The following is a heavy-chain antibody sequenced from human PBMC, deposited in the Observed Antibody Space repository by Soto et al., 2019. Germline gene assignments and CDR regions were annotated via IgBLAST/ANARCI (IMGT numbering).Heavy chain of an antibody. Sequence: EVQLVESGGGLVQPGGSLRLSCAASGFTFSDHYMDWVPQAPGKGLEWVGRTRNKANSYTTEYAASVKGRFTISRDDSKNSLYLQMNSLKTEDTAVYYCARVSVAVAGNYYYGMDVWGQGTTVTVSS. J-gene: IGHJ6*02. V-gene: IGHV3-72*01. CDR1: GFTFSDHY. CDR2: TRNKANSYTT. D-gene: IGHD6-19*01. CDR3: ARVSVAVAGNYYYGMDV.